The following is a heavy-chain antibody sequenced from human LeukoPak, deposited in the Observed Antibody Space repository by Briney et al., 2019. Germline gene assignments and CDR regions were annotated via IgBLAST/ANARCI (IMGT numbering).Heavy chain of an antibody. CDR1: GFTFSSYA. Sequence: GGSLRLSCAASGFTFSSYARHWVRQAPGKGLEWVAVISYDGSNKYYADSVKGRFTISRDNSKNTLYLQMNSLRAEDTAVYYCARDLDYYDSSGYTDYWGQGTLVTVSS. CDR2: ISYDGSNK. J-gene: IGHJ4*02. CDR3: ARDLDYYDSSGYTDY. D-gene: IGHD3-22*01. V-gene: IGHV3-30-3*01.